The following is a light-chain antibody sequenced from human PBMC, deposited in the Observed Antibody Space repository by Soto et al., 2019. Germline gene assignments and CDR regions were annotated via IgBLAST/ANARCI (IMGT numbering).Light chain of an antibody. CDR1: QSVLYSSNNKNY. CDR3: QQYYSTPYT. J-gene: IGKJ2*01. V-gene: IGKV4-1*01. Sequence: DIVMTQSPDSLAVSLGERATINCKSSQSVLYSSNNKNYLGWYQQKPGQSPKLLIYWAFTRESGVPDRFSGSGSGTDFTLTISSLQAEDEAVYYCQQYYSTPYTFGQGTKLEIK. CDR2: WAF.